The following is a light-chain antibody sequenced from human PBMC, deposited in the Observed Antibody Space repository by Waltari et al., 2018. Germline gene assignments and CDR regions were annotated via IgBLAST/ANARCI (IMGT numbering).Light chain of an antibody. J-gene: IGKJ1*01. CDR2: GAS. V-gene: IGKV3-20*01. CDR3: QQYGSSPET. Sequence: EIVLTQSPGNLSLSPGERATLSCRASQSVSGSYLAWYQQKPGQAPRLLIYGASNRATGIPDRISGSGSGTDFTLTISRLESEDFAVYYCQQYGSSPETFGQGTKVEAK. CDR1: QSVSGSY.